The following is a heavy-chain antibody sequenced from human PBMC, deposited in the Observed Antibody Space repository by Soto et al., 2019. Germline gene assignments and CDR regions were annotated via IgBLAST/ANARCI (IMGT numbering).Heavy chain of an antibody. J-gene: IGHJ4*02. Sequence: SETLSLTCTVSGVSVRSDGYYWTWIRQPPGKGLEWIGYIHYSGSTNYNPSLKSRVTISVDTSKNQFSLKLSSVTAADTAVYYCARAFDDSSGYYGGLGYWGQGTLVTVSS. CDR2: IHYSGST. V-gene: IGHV4-61*08. CDR1: GVSVRSDGYY. CDR3: ARAFDDSSGYYGGLGY. D-gene: IGHD3-22*01.